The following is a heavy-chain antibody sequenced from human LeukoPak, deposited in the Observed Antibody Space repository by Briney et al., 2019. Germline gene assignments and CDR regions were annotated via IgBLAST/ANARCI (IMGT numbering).Heavy chain of an antibody. J-gene: IGHJ4*02. CDR2: IRSKANSYAT. Sequence: GGSLRLSCAASGFTFSGSAMHWVRQASGKGLEWVGRIRSKANSYATAYAASVKGRFTISRDDSKNTAYLQMNSLKTEDTAVYYCTRHRETGAVAGTFDYWGQGTLVIVSS. D-gene: IGHD6-19*01. V-gene: IGHV3-73*01. CDR1: GFTFSGSA. CDR3: TRHRETGAVAGTFDY.